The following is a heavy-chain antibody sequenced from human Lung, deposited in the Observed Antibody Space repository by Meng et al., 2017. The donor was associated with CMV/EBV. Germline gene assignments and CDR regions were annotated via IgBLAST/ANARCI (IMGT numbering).Heavy chain of an antibody. CDR2: INPNSGGT. CDR1: YTFTGYY. D-gene: IGHD2-15*01. Sequence: YTFTGYYMHWLRQAPGQGLEWMGWINPNSGGTNYAQKFQGRVTMTRDTSISTAYMELSKLRSDDTAVYYCARTYCSGGSCSSIFDYWGQGTLVTVSS. CDR3: ARTYCSGGSCSSIFDY. J-gene: IGHJ4*02. V-gene: IGHV1-2*02.